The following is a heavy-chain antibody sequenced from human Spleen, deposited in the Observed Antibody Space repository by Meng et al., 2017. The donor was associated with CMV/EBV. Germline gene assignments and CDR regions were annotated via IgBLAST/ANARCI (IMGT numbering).Heavy chain of an antibody. Sequence: TVSGGSVSRGSYDWSWIRQPTGKGLEWIGYIYYSGSTNYNPSLKSRVTLSLDTSKNHFSLKLSSVTAADTAVYYCARLQVTGTANFDYWGQGTLVTVSS. J-gene: IGHJ4*02. CDR3: ARLQVTGTANFDY. CDR2: IYYSGST. CDR1: GGSVSRGSYD. D-gene: IGHD1-7*01. V-gene: IGHV4-61*03.